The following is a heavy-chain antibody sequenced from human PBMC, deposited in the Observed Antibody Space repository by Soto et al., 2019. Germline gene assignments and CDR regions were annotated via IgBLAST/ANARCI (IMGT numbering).Heavy chain of an antibody. Sequence: QVQLVQSGAEVKKPGASVKVSCEASGYTFTNYYIHWVRQARGQGLEWMGWINPNRGGTNFAQKFQGRVSMTRDTYITTAYMELNRLTSEDTAVYYCARDLGYGGNSGAFDVWGQGTMITVSS. D-gene: IGHD4-17*01. CDR1: GYTFTNYY. CDR2: INPNRGGT. V-gene: IGHV1-2*02. CDR3: ARDLGYGGNSGAFDV. J-gene: IGHJ3*01.